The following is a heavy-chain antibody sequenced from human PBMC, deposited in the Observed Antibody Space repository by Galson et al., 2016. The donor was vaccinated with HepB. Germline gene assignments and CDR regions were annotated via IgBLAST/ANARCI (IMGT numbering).Heavy chain of an antibody. CDR1: GGSVNSGRNY. J-gene: IGHJ4*02. D-gene: IGHD1-1*01. CDR2: IYYTRST. Sequence: ETLSLTCTVSGGSVNSGRNYSGWIRQPPGKGLEWIGSIYYTRSTYHNPSLKSRITMSVDPSNNHFSLRLSSVTAADTAVYYCAKGFWNGFFDRFDLWGQGTLVTVSS. V-gene: IGHV4-39*02. CDR3: AKGFWNGFFDRFDL.